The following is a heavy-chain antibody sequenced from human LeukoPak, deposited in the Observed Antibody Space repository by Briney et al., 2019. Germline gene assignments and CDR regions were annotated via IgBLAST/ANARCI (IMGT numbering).Heavy chain of an antibody. CDR3: AHRSTYYYDSSGYWYY. J-gene: IGHJ4*02. V-gene: IGHV2-5*02. D-gene: IGHD3-22*01. CDR2: IYWDDDK. Sequence: SGPTLVNPTQTLTLTCTLSGFSLSTSGVGVGWIRQPPGKALEWLALIYWDDDKRCSPSLKSRLTITKDTSKNQVVLTMTNMDPVDTATYYCAHRSTYYYDSSGYWYYWGQGTLVTVSS. CDR1: GFSLSTSGVG.